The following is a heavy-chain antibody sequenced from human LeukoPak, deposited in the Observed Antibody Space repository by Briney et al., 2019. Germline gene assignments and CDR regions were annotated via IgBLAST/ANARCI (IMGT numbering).Heavy chain of an antibody. CDR1: GFPVSDNY. D-gene: IGHD5-18*01. CDR2: IYSDGTT. CDR3: ARDPGYNYGFDY. Sequence: GGSLRLSCAASGFPVSDNYMSWVRQAPGKGLEWVSIIYSDGTTYYADSVKGRFTISRDNSKNSLYLQMNSLRAEDTAVYYCARDPGYNYGFDYWGQGTLVTVSS. V-gene: IGHV3-66*01. J-gene: IGHJ4*02.